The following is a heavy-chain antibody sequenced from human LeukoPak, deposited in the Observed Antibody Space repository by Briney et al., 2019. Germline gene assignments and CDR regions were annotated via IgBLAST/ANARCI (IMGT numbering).Heavy chain of an antibody. Sequence: GRSLRLSCAASEFTFDDYTMHWVRQAPGKGLEWVSGISWNSGNIDYADSVKGRFTISRDNAKNSLYLQMNSLRAEDTALYYCAKGLYGSGSYYGPLAYWGQGTLVTVSS. CDR2: ISWNSGNI. D-gene: IGHD3-10*01. V-gene: IGHV3-9*01. J-gene: IGHJ4*02. CDR1: EFTFDDYT. CDR3: AKGLYGSGSYYGPLAY.